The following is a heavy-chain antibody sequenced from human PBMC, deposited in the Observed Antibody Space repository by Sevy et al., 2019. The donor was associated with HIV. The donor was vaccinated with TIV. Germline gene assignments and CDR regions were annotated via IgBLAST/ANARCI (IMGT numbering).Heavy chain of an antibody. V-gene: IGHV1-3*01. CDR1: GYTFTSYA. J-gene: IGHJ6*02. Sequence: ASVKVYCKASGYTFTSYAMHWVRQAPGQRLEWMGWINAGNGNTKYSQKFQGRVTITRDTSASTAYMELSSLRSEDTAVYYCARDPLITIFGVAPYYYYYGIDVWGQGTTVTVSS. CDR3: ARDPLITIFGVAPYYYYYGIDV. CDR2: INAGNGNT. D-gene: IGHD3-3*01.